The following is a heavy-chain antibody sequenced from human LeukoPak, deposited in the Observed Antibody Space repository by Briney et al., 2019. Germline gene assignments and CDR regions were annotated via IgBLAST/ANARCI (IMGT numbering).Heavy chain of an antibody. J-gene: IGHJ4*02. CDR3: ARDRETWYFDL. Sequence: GGSLRLSCAASAFTFSSFGMHWVRQAPGKGLEWVAVIWYDGSNKYYADSVEGRFTISRDNSKNTLYLQMNSLRAEDTAVYYCARDRETWYFDLWGQGTLVTVSS. V-gene: IGHV3-33*01. CDR2: IWYDGSNK. CDR1: AFTFSSFG.